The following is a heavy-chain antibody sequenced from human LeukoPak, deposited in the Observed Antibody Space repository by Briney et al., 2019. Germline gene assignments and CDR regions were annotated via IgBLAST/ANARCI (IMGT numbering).Heavy chain of an antibody. CDR3: AKDRIHRPTNYYDSSGYYFGPYFDY. J-gene: IGHJ4*02. Sequence: GGSLRLSCAASGFTFSSYAMSWVRQAPGKGLEWVSAISGSGGSTYYADSVKGRFTIPRDNSKNTLYLQMNSLRAEDTAVYYCAKDRIHRPTNYYDSSGYYFGPYFDYWGQGTLVTVSS. CDR1: GFTFSSYA. CDR2: ISGSGGST. V-gene: IGHV3-23*01. D-gene: IGHD3-22*01.